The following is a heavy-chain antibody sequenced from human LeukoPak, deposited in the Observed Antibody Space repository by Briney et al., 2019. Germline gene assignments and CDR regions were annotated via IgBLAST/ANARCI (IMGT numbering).Heavy chain of an antibody. CDR3: ATRAGLSGSPWALYYYLNV. V-gene: IGHV1-69*13. CDR1: GGTFNTFP. J-gene: IGHJ6*03. CDR2: IFPLFGTV. D-gene: IGHD1-26*01. Sequence: SVKVSCKASGGTFNTFPITWVRQAPGQGLEWVGRIFPLFGTVNYAQNFQGRVTITADESTSTAYMALSSLRSEDTAIYYCATRAGLSGSPWALYYYLNVWGKGTAVTVSS.